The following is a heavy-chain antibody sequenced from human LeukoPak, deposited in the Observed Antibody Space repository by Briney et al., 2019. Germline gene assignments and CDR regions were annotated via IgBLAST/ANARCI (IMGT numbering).Heavy chain of an antibody. CDR2: IYYSGST. J-gene: IGHJ4*02. V-gene: IGHV4-59*12. CDR1: GGSISSYY. Sequence: PSETLSLTCTVPGGSISSYYWSWIRQPPGEGLEWIGYIYYSGSTNYNPSLKSRVTISADMSKNQLSLKLTSVTAADTAVYYCTREPVPWGQGTLVTVSS. D-gene: IGHD6-19*01. CDR3: TREPVP.